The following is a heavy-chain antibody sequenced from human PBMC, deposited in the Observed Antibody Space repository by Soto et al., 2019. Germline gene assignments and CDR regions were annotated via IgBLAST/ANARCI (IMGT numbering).Heavy chain of an antibody. V-gene: IGHV1-69*01. J-gene: IGHJ6*02. CDR3: VAELDFGKLSVV. D-gene: IGHD3-10*01. Sequence: QVQLVQSGVEVKKPGSSVRVSCKASGDTFKNSVISWVRQAPGQGLEWMGGTIPLFGTTDYAQEFQGRLTITTDESTTTAYMEVSRLTSEDTAVYYCVAELDFGKLSVVWGQGTTVIVSS. CDR1: GDTFKNSV. CDR2: TIPLFGTT.